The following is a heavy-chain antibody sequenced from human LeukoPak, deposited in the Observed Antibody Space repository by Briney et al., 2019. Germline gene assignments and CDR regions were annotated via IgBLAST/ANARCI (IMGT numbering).Heavy chain of an antibody. CDR1: GFTFSNYC. CDR2: IWYDGSNK. D-gene: IGHD2-8*01. V-gene: IGHV3-33*06. CDR3: AKYGLVYAIGSWFDP. Sequence: GGSLRLSCAASGFTFSNYCMHWVRQAPGKGLEWVAVIWYDGSNKYYADSVKGRFTISRDNSKNTLYLQMNSLRAEDTAVYYFAKYGLVYAIGSWFDPWGQGTLVTVSS. J-gene: IGHJ5*02.